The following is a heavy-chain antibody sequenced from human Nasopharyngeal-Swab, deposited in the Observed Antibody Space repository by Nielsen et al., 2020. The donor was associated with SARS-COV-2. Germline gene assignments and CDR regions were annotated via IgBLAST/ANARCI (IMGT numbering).Heavy chain of an antibody. CDR1: GFTFSSYG. J-gene: IGHJ6*02. CDR2: IWYDGSNK. D-gene: IGHD1-26*01. Sequence: GESLKISCAASGFTFSSYGMHWVRQAPGKGLEWVAGIWYDGSNKYYADSVKGRFTISRDNSKNTLYLQMNSLRAEDTAVYYCARDGVGATTTYYYYGMDVWGQGTTVTVSS. CDR3: ARDGVGATTTYYYYGMDV. V-gene: IGHV3-33*01.